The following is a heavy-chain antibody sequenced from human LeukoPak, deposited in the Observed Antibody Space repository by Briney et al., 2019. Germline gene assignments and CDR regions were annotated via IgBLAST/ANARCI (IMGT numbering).Heavy chain of an antibody. CDR1: GGTFNSYA. CDR3: ARVLGARSYYWFDP. CDR2: IIPIFATA. J-gene: IGHJ5*02. Sequence: AVTVSYKASGGTFNSYAISWVGQAPGQGREGMGGIIPIFATANHAQKFQGRVTITADKSTSTAYMELSSLRSEDTAVYYCARVLGARSYYWFDPWGQGTLVTVSS. D-gene: IGHD3-10*01. V-gene: IGHV1-69*06.